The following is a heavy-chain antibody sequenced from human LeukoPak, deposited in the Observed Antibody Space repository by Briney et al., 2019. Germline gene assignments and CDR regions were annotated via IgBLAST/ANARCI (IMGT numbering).Heavy chain of an antibody. V-gene: IGHV1-18*01. J-gene: IGHJ3*01. CDR2: ISANNGNT. Sequence: ASVKVSCKTSGCTFSSYGINWVRQAPGQGLEWMGWISANNGNTNYAQKLQGRVTMTTDTSTSTAYMELRSLRSDDTAVYYCAKAIYSKYDAFDVWGQGTMVIVSS. CDR3: AKAIYSKYDAFDV. D-gene: IGHD4-11*01. CDR1: GCTFSSYG.